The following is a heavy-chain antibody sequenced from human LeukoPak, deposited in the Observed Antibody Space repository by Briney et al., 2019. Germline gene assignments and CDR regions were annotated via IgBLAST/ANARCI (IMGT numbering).Heavy chain of an antibody. CDR3: ARQQTYGIVRDTAFDI. CDR2: ISYDGSNK. J-gene: IGHJ3*02. D-gene: IGHD2-21*01. V-gene: IGHV3-30-3*01. CDR1: GFTFSCYA. Sequence: PGGSLRLSCAASGFTFSCYAVHWVRQAPGKGVGWVAAISYDGSNKYYADSVKDRFTISGDNSSNTLYEQINILGADDTAVYYCARQQTYGIVRDTAFDIWGQGTKVTISS.